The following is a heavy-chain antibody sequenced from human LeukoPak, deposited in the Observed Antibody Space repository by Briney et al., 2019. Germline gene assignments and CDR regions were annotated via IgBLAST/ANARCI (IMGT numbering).Heavy chain of an antibody. Sequence: SETLSLTCTVSGGSISSYYWSWIRQPPGKGLEWIGYIYYSGSTNYNPSLTSRVTISEDTSKNQFSLKLSSVTAADTAVYYCARDFRGGYDFWSGYYTPYYFDYWGQGTLVTVSP. J-gene: IGHJ4*02. V-gene: IGHV4-59*12. CDR1: GGSISSYY. D-gene: IGHD3-3*01. CDR2: IYYSGST. CDR3: ARDFRGGYDFWSGYYTPYYFDY.